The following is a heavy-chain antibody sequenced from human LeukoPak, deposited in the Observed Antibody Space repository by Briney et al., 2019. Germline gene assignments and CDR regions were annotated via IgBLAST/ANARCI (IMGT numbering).Heavy chain of an antibody. CDR3: ANPGSYVDY. J-gene: IGHJ4*02. D-gene: IGHD1-26*01. CDR1: GFTFSHYA. V-gene: IGHV3-30-3*01. CDR2: LSHHGNDK. Sequence: GGSLRLSCAASGFTFSHYAIHWVRQAPGKGLEWVAVLSHHGNDKYYADSVKGRFTISRDNSKNTLYLQMDSLRTEDTAVYYCANPGSYVDYWGQGTLVTVSS.